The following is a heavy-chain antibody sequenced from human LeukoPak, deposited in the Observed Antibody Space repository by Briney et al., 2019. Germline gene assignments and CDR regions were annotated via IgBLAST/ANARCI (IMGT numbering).Heavy chain of an antibody. CDR3: AKGSLGSWYFFDY. Sequence: PGGSLRLSCAASGFTFGRFAMSWVRQAPGKRPEWVSTISGSGTDTYYADSVKGQFTISRDNSKNTLYLQMNSLRAEDTALYYCAKGSLGSWYFFDYWGQGALVTVSS. V-gene: IGHV3-23*01. CDR2: ISGSGTDT. CDR1: GFTFGRFA. J-gene: IGHJ4*02. D-gene: IGHD6-13*01.